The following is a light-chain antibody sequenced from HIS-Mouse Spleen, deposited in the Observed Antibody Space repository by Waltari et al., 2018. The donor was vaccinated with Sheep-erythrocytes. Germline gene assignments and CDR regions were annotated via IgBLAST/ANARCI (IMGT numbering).Light chain of an antibody. CDR3: QAWDSSTAVV. CDR2: QDS. CDR1: KLGDKY. Sequence: SYELTQPPSVSVSPGQTASITCSGDKLGDKYACWYQQKPGQSPVLVIYQDSKRPSGXPERFSGSNAGNTATLTISGTQAMDEANYYCQAWDSSTAVVFGGGTKLTV. J-gene: IGLJ2*01. V-gene: IGLV3-1*01.